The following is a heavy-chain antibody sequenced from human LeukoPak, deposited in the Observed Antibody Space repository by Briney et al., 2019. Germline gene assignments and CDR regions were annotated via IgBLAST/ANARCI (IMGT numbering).Heavy chain of an antibody. J-gene: IGHJ4*02. D-gene: IGHD3-22*01. Sequence: GGSLRLSSAASGFTFSDYSMNWVRQAPGKGLEWVASVNTVSSYIYYADSMRGRFTISRDNAKNSLFLQMNSLRAEDTAVYYCARLRRNSDRSDFFYYYDHWGQGTLVTVSS. CDR1: GFTFSDYS. V-gene: IGHV3-21*01. CDR3: ARLRRNSDRSDFFYYYDH. CDR2: VNTVSSYI.